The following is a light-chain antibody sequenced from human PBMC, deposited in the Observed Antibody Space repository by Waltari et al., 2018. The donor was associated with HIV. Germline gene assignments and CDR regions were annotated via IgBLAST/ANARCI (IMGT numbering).Light chain of an antibody. J-gene: IGLJ1*01. CDR3: VAWDDSLSGFA. Sequence: QSVLTQPPSASGTLGQRVTISCPGSNSNVGSKHVHWYQQVPGTAPKPLIYRNDQRRSGVPDRFSASKSGASASLSISGLRSEDEADYYCVAWDDSLSGFAFGTGTKVTVL. V-gene: IGLV1-47*01. CDR1: NSNVGSKH. CDR2: RND.